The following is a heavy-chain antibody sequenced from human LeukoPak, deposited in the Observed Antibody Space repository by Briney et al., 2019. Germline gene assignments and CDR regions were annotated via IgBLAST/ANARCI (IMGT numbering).Heavy chain of an antibody. V-gene: IGHV4-31*03. Sequence: SETLSLTCTVSGGSISSGGYYWSWIRRHPGKGLEWIGYIYYSGSTYYNPSLKSRVTISVDTSKNQFSLKLSSVTAADTAVYYCARYSGSYNFDYWGQGTLVTVSS. D-gene: IGHD1-26*01. CDR2: IYYSGST. J-gene: IGHJ4*02. CDR1: GGSISSGGYY. CDR3: ARYSGSYNFDY.